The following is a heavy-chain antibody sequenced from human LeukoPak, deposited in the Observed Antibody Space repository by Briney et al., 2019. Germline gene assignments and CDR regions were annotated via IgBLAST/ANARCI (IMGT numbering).Heavy chain of an antibody. CDR1: GFTFSSYY. Sequence: AGGSLGLSCAASGFTFSSYYMSWVRQAPGKGLEWVANIRQDGSGQFYADSVKGRFTISRDNSKNTLYLQMNSLRAEDTAVYYCAKARPLYYYYYMDVWGKGTTVTISS. CDR3: AKARPLYYYYYMDV. J-gene: IGHJ6*03. V-gene: IGHV3-7*01. CDR2: IRQDGSGQ.